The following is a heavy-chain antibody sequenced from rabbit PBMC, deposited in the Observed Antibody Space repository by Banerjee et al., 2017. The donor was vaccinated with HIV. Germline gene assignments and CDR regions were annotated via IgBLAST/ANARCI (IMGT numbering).Heavy chain of an antibody. Sequence: QEQLVESGGGLVQPEGSLTLTCTASGFSFSSGGHICWVRQAPGKGLEWIGCIDTYSGNTYYASWAKGRFTISKTSSTTVTLQMTSLTGADTATYFCARNEWDYAGTTYYSLWGQGTLVTVS. V-gene: IGHV1S45*01. CDR2: IDTYSGNT. D-gene: IGHD8-1*01. CDR1: GFSFSSGGH. CDR3: ARNEWDYAGTTYYSL. J-gene: IGHJ4*01.